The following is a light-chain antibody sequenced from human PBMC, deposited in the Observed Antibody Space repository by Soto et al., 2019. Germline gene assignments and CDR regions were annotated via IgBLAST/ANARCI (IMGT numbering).Light chain of an antibody. CDR1: QSVSSY. CDR2: DAS. J-gene: IGKJ3*01. V-gene: IGKV3-11*01. CDR3: QRRGNWPPFT. Sequence: EVVLTQSPATLSLSPGERATLSCRASQSVSSYLAWYQQKPGQAPRLLIYDASNRATGIPARFSGSGSGTDFTLTISNQEPEDFAVYYCQRRGNWPPFTFGPGTKVDIK.